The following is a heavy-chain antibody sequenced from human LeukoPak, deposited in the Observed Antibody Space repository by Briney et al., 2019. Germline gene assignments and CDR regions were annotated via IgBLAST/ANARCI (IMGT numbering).Heavy chain of an antibody. Sequence: GGSLRLSCAASGFTFSSYAMSWFRQAPGKGLEWVSAISGSGGSTYYADSVKGRSTISRDNSKNTLYLQMNSLRAEDTAVYYCAKDRVVAATYYFDYWGQGTLVTVSS. J-gene: IGHJ4*02. CDR2: ISGSGGST. D-gene: IGHD2-15*01. CDR1: GFTFSSYA. CDR3: AKDRVVAATYYFDY. V-gene: IGHV3-23*01.